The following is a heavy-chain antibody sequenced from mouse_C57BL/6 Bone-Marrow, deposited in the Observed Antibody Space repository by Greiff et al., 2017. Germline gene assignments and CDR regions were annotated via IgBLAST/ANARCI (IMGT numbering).Heavy chain of an antibody. Sequence: VQLQESGAELVRPGTSVKMSCKASGYTFTSYWMHWVKQRPGQGLEWIGEIDPSDSYTNYNQKFKGKSTLTVDKSSSTAYMQISSLTSEDSAVYYCARGGGTGAMDYWGQGTSVTVSS. CDR2: IDPSDSYT. J-gene: IGHJ4*01. D-gene: IGHD4-1*01. CDR1: GYTFTSYW. V-gene: IGHV1-69*01. CDR3: ARGGGTGAMDY.